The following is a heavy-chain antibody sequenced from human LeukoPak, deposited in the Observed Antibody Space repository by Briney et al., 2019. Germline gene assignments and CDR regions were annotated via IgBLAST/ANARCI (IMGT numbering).Heavy chain of an antibody. CDR3: ARGRSNYYGMDX. V-gene: IGHV4-59*01. CDR1: DGSINSYY. CDR2: IYYNGNT. D-gene: IGHD1-26*01. Sequence: SETLSLTCSVSDGSINSYYWNWIRRPPGKGLEWIGYIYYNGNTNYSPSLKSRVTMSVDTSKNLFSLKVSSVTAADTAVYYCARGRSNYYGMDXWXXGTTVTVSS. J-gene: IGHJ6*01.